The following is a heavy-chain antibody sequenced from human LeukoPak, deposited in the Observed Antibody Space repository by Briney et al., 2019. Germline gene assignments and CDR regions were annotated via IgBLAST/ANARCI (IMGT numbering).Heavy chain of an antibody. CDR3: ARDMVRGVFDY. J-gene: IGHJ4*02. V-gene: IGHV3-33*01. CDR1: GFTFSSYG. Sequence: PGGSLRLSCAASGFTFSSYGMHWVRQAPGKGLEWVAVIWYDGSNKYYADSVKGRFTISRDNSKNTLYLQMNSLRAEGTAVYYCARDMVRGVFDYWGQGTLVTVSS. CDR2: IWYDGSNK. D-gene: IGHD3-10*01.